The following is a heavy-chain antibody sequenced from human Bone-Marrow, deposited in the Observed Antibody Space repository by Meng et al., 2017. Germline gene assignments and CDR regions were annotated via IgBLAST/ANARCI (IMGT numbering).Heavy chain of an antibody. D-gene: IGHD2-21*02. CDR1: GGSFSGYY. CDR3: ARVAYRWGGDCSYFDY. V-gene: IGHV4-34*01. J-gene: IGHJ4*02. Sequence: QVQLQQWGAGLLKPSETLSLTCAVYGGSFSGYYWSWIRQPPGKGLEWLGQINHSGSTNDNPSLKSRVTISVDTSKNQFSLKLSSVTAADTAVYYCARVAYRWGGDCSYFDYWGQGTLVTVSS. CDR2: INHSGST.